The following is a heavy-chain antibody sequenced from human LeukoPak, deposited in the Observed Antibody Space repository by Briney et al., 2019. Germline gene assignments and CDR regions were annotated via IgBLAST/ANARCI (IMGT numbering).Heavy chain of an antibody. CDR2: ISRSGSTK. Sequence: GALRLSCAASGFTFSDYNMRWIRQAPGKGLEWVSSISRSGSTKYYADSVKGRFTISRDNAKNSLYLQMNSLRAEDTAVYYCARAPNYYDSSGYYYALDYWGQGTLVTVSS. D-gene: IGHD3-22*01. CDR1: GFTFSDYN. V-gene: IGHV3-11*04. CDR3: ARAPNYYDSSGYYYALDY. J-gene: IGHJ4*02.